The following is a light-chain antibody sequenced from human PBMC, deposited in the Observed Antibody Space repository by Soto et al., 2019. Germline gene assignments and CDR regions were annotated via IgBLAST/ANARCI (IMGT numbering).Light chain of an antibody. Sequence: QAVVTQEPSLTVSPGGTVTLTCGSSTGAVTSGLYPYWFQQKPGQAPRTLIYGTTKKHSWTPARFSGSLLGGKAALTLSGAQSEDEAEYCCLLSYSGDVVCGGGTKLTVL. CDR1: TGAVTSGLY. CDR2: GTT. V-gene: IGLV7-46*01. J-gene: IGLJ2*01. CDR3: LLSYSGDVV.